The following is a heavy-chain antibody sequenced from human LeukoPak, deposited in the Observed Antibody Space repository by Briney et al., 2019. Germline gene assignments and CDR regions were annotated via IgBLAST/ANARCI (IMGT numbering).Heavy chain of an antibody. Sequence: ASVKVSCKASGYTFTSYGISWVRQAPGQGLEWIGWISAYNGNTNYAQKLQGRVTMTTDTSTSTAYMELRSLRSDDTAVYYCARVVGEYSSSSSPSDYWGQGTLVTVSS. D-gene: IGHD6-6*01. CDR2: ISAYNGNT. J-gene: IGHJ4*02. CDR3: ARVVGEYSSSSSPSDY. CDR1: GYTFTSYG. V-gene: IGHV1-18*01.